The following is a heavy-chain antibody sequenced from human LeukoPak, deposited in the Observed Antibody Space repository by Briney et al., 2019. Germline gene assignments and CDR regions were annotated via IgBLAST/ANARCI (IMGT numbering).Heavy chain of an antibody. Sequence: GGSLRLSCAASGFTFSNAWMSWVRQAPGKGLEWVSAISGGDRSTYYADSVKGRFTISRDSSKNTLYLQMNSLRADDTAVYYCAKVHYYDSSGMGGFDHWGQGTLVTVSS. CDR2: ISGGDRST. D-gene: IGHD3-22*01. J-gene: IGHJ4*02. V-gene: IGHV3-23*01. CDR3: AKVHYYDSSGMGGFDH. CDR1: GFTFSNAW.